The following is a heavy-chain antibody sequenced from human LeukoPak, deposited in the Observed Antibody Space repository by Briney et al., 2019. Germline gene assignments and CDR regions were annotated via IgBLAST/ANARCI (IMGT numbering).Heavy chain of an antibody. CDR3: AREYGSSPEWGYFDY. J-gene: IGHJ4*02. CDR1: GYTFTSYA. CDR2: INTNTGNP. Sequence: ASVKVSCKASGYTFTSYAINWVRQAPGQGLEWMGWINTNTGNPRYAQGFTGRFVFSLDTSVSTAYLQISSLKAEDTAVYYCAREYGSSPEWGYFDYWGQGTLVTVSS. D-gene: IGHD6-6*01. V-gene: IGHV7-4-1*02.